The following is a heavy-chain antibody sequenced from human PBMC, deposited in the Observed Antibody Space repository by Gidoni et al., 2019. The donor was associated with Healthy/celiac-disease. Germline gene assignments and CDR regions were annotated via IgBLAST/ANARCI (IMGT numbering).Heavy chain of an antibody. CDR2: ISGSGGST. CDR3: AKDHVLLWFGEFPGGAFDI. CDR1: GFTFSSYA. Sequence: EVQLLESGGGLVQPGGSLRLSCAASGFTFSSYAISWVRQAPGKGLEWVSAISGSGGSTYYADSVKGRFTISRDNSKNTLYLQMNSLRAEDTAVYYCAKDHVLLWFGEFPGGAFDIWGQGTMVTVSS. V-gene: IGHV3-23*01. D-gene: IGHD3-10*01. J-gene: IGHJ3*02.